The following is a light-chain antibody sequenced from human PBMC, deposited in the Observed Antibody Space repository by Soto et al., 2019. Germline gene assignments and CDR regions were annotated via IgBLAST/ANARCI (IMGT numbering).Light chain of an antibody. V-gene: IGKV1-39*01. Sequence: DIQMTQSPSSLSASLLNRVTITFLSSQSISTYLNWYQKKPGKAPNLLIYDASRLQSGVPSRFSGSGGGTDFTLSISSVQPEDFATYFCQQSYMDPITFGQGTRLEIK. CDR3: QQSYMDPIT. CDR1: QSISTY. J-gene: IGKJ5*01. CDR2: DAS.